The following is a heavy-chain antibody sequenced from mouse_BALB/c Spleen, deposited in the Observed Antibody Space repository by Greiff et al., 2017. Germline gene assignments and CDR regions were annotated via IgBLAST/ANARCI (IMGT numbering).Heavy chain of an antibody. Sequence: VQLQQSGPGLVAPSQSLSITCTVSGFSLTGYGVNWVRQPPGKGLEWLGMIWGDGSTDYNSALKSRLSISKDNSKSQVFLKMNSLQTDDTARYYCARDDGSSFYAMDYWGQGTSVTVSS. V-gene: IGHV2-6-7*01. CDR2: IWGDGST. CDR1: GFSLTGYG. D-gene: IGHD1-1*01. J-gene: IGHJ4*01. CDR3: ARDDGSSFYAMDY.